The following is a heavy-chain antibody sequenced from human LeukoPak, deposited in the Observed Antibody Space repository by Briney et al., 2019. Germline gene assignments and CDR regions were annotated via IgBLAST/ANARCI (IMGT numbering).Heavy chain of an antibody. CDR3: ARVQDSSGYGPFDY. CDR2: IYYSGST. Sequence: SETLSLTCTVSGGSISSGGYYWSWIRQPPGKGLEWIGFIYYSGSTYYNPSLKSRLTMSLDTSKNQFSLKLSSVTAADTAVYYCARVQDSSGYGPFDYWGQGTLVTVSS. V-gene: IGHV4-30-4*01. J-gene: IGHJ4*02. D-gene: IGHD3-22*01. CDR1: GGSISSGGYY.